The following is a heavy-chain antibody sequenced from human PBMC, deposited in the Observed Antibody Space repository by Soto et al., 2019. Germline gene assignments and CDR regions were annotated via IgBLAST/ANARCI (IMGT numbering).Heavy chain of an antibody. V-gene: IGHV1-2*02. J-gene: IGHJ4*02. D-gene: IGHD1-26*01. CDR3: ARVQWELLRYYFDY. CDR2: INPNSGGT. Sequence: GASVKVSCKAYGYTFTGYYMHWVRQAPGQGLEWMGWINPNSGGTNYAQKFQGRVTMTRDTSISTAYMELSRLRSDDTAVYYCARVQWELLRYYFDYWRQGTLVTVSS. CDR1: GYTFTGYY.